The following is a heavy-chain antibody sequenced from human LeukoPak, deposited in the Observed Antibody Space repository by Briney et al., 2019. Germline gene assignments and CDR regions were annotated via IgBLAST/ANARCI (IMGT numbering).Heavy chain of an antibody. V-gene: IGHV1-18*01. J-gene: IGHJ6*03. Sequence: ASVKVSCKASGYTFTSYGIIWVRQAPGQGLEWMGWISAYNGNTNYAQKLQGRVTVTTDTSTSTAYMELRSLRSDDTAVYYCAREIMYSSSSLSYHYMDVWGKGTTVTVSS. CDR1: GYTFTSYG. D-gene: IGHD6-6*01. CDR2: ISAYNGNT. CDR3: AREIMYSSSSLSYHYMDV.